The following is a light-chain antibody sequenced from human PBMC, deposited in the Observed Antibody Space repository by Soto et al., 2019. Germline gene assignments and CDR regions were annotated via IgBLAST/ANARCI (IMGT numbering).Light chain of an antibody. CDR3: QQYNNWPLYT. CDR1: QNISTY. CDR2: GVS. Sequence: EVVLTQSPATLSLSPGEGASLSCRASQNISTYLAWYQQRPGQVPRLLIYGVSKRAPAIPPRFSGSGSGTEFTLTISSLQSEDFAVYYCQQYNNWPLYTFGQGTKLEIK. V-gene: IGKV3D-15*01. J-gene: IGKJ2*01.